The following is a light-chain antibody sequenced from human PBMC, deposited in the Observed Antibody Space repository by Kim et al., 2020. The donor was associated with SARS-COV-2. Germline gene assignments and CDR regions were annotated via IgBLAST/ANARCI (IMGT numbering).Light chain of an antibody. CDR2: EVS. V-gene: IGLV2-8*01. CDR1: SSDVGGYNY. CDR3: SSYAGSNNFEV. J-gene: IGLJ2*01. Sequence: QSVTISCTGTSSDVGGYNYDSWYQQHPGKGPKLMIYEVSKRPSGVPDRFSGSKSGNTASLTVSRLQAEDEADYYCSSYAGSNNFEVFGGGTQLTVL.